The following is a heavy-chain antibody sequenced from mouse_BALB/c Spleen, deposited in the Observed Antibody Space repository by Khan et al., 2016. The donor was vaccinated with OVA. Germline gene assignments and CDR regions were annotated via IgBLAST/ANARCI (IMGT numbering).Heavy chain of an antibody. CDR2: INTYIGEP. CDR1: GYSFTNYV. Sequence: QLQLVQSGPELKKPGETVKISCKASGYSFTNYVMNWVKQAPGKGLKWMGWINTYIGEPTYSDDFKGRFAFSLETSASTAYLQINNLKNEDTATYFCARGNRDFDYWGQGTTLTVSS. V-gene: IGHV9-3-1*01. J-gene: IGHJ2*01. D-gene: IGHD2-1*01. CDR3: ARGNRDFDY.